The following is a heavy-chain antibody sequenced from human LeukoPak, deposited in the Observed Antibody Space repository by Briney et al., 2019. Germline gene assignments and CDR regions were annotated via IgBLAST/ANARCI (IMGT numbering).Heavy chain of an antibody. V-gene: IGHV3-23*01. CDR2: ISGGGVTT. CDR1: GFTSIAYA. Sequence: GVSLRLSCVGSGFTSIAYALTWARQAPGKGLEWVSGISGGGVTTYYADSVKGRFTISRDNSKNTLYLQMNSLRADDTAIYYCARNQQLGGHSYYYYGMDVWGQGTTVTVSS. D-gene: IGHD3-16*01. J-gene: IGHJ6*02. CDR3: ARNQQLGGHSYYYYGMDV.